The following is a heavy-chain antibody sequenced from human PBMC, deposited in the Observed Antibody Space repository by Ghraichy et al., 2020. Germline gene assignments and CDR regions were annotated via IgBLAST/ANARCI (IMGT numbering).Heavy chain of an antibody. CDR2: IYYSGST. V-gene: IGHV4-30-4*01. CDR3: ARDLSGGWNWYFDL. CDR1: GGSISSGDYY. Sequence: SPTLSLTCTVSGGSISSGDYYWSWIRQPPGKGLEWIGYIYYSGSTYYNPSLKSRVTISVDTSKNQFSLKLSSVTAADTAVYYCARDLSGGWNWYFDLWGRGTLVTVSS. J-gene: IGHJ2*01. D-gene: IGHD5-12*01.